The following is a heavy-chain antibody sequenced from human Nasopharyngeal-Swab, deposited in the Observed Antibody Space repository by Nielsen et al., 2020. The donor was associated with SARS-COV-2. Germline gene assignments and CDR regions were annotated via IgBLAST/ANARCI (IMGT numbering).Heavy chain of an antibody. CDR3: ARDGADGGFDI. CDR2: TRNKANSYST. D-gene: IGHD1-26*01. V-gene: IGHV3-72*01. CDR1: GFSVSSNY. Sequence: GESLKISCAASGFSVSSNYMSWVRQAPGKGLEWVGRTRNKANSYSTDFAASVKGRFTISRDDSKNSLYLQMNSLKTEDTAVYYCARDGADGGFDIWGQGTMVTVSS. J-gene: IGHJ3*02.